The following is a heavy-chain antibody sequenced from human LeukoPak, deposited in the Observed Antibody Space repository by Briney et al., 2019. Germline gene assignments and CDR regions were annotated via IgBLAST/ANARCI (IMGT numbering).Heavy chain of an antibody. CDR3: TRRLDD. CDR1: GFSFNSDW. V-gene: IGHV3-7*01. J-gene: IGHJ4*02. D-gene: IGHD3-16*01. Sequence: GGSLRLSCAASGFSFNSDWMDWVRQAPGKGLEWVANIKHDESEKNYLDSVKGRFTISRDNAQNSLYLQMNGLRVEDTTVYYCTRRLDDWGQGTLVTVSS. CDR2: IKHDESEK.